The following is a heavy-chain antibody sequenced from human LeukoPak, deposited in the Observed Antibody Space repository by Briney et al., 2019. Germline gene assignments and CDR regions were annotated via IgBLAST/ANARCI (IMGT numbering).Heavy chain of an antibody. CDR2: IYSGGST. D-gene: IGHD3-22*01. Sequence: GGSLRLSCAASGFTVSSNYMSWVRQAPGEGLEWVSVIYSGGSTYYEDSVKGRFTISRDNSKNTLYLQMNSLRAEDTAVYYCAGGGDYYDSRGYYSIPHYWGQGTLVTVSS. CDR3: AGGGDYYDSRGYYSIPHY. J-gene: IGHJ4*02. CDR1: GFTVSSNY. V-gene: IGHV3-53*01.